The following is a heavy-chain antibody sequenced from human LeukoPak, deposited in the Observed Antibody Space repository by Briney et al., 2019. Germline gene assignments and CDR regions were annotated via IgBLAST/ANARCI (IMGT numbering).Heavy chain of an antibody. CDR3: ARDTHYYGSGSYCDY. Sequence: SVKVSCKASGGTFSSYAISWVRQAPGQGFEWMGRIIPIFGTANYAQKFQGRVTITTDESTSTAYMELSSLRSEDTAVYYCARDTHYYGSGSYCDYWGQGTLVTVSS. J-gene: IGHJ4*02. CDR1: GGTFSSYA. CDR2: IIPIFGTA. V-gene: IGHV1-69*05. D-gene: IGHD3-10*01.